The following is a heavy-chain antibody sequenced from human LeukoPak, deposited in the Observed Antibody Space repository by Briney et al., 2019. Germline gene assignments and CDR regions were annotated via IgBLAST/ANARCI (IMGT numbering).Heavy chain of an antibody. V-gene: IGHV3-30*03. CDR3: ARSYGGNSAFDY. CDR1: GFTISSHG. Sequence: PGGSLRLSCAVSGFTISSHGMHWVRQAPGKGLEWVAVISYDGSNKYYADSVKGRFTISRDNSKNTLYLQMNSLRAEDTAVYYCARSYGGNSAFDYWGQGTLVTVSS. J-gene: IGHJ4*02. D-gene: IGHD4-23*01. CDR2: ISYDGSNK.